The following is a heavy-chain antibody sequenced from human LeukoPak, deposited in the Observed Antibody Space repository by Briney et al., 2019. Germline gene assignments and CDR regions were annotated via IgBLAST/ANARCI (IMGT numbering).Heavy chain of an antibody. V-gene: IGHV3-7*01. CDR1: GFTFSNYW. CDR2: MNIDGSEK. D-gene: IGHD6-19*01. J-gene: IGHJ6*02. Sequence: GGSLRLSCAASGFTFSNYWMGWVRQAPGKRPEWVANMNIDGSEKYYADSVKGRFSISRDNARNSVYLQMASLRVEDTAVYYCARLPGIAVALDYGMDVWGQGTTVTVSS. CDR3: ARLPGIAVALDYGMDV.